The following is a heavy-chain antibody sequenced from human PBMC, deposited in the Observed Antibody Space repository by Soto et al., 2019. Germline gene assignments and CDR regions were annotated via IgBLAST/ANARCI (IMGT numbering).Heavy chain of an antibody. V-gene: IGHV3-30*18. D-gene: IGHD1-26*01. Sequence: PGGSLRLSCAASGFTFSSYGMHWVRQAPGKGLEWVAVISYDGSNKYYADSVKGRFTISRDNSKNTLYLQMNSLRAEDTAVYYCAKDLLGHYYYYGMAVWGQGTTVTVSS. CDR3: AKDLLGHYYYYGMAV. J-gene: IGHJ6*02. CDR2: ISYDGSNK. CDR1: GFTFSSYG.